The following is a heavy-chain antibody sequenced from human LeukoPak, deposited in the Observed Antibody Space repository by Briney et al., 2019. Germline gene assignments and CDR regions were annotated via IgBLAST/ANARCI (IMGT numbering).Heavy chain of an antibody. J-gene: IGHJ4*02. V-gene: IGHV7-4-1*02. CDR2: INTNTGNP. Sequence: ASVKVSCKASGYTFTSYAMNWVRQAPGQGLEWMGWINTNTGNPTYAQGFTGRFVFSLDTSVSTAYLQISSLKAEDTAVYYCARVGPGRMDSSSWAFDYWGQGTLVTVSS. CDR3: ARVGPGRMDSSSWAFDY. CDR1: GYTFTSYA. D-gene: IGHD6-13*01.